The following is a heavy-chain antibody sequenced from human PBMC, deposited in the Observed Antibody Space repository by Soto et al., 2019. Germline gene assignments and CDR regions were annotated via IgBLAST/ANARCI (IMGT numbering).Heavy chain of an antibody. D-gene: IGHD3-3*01. CDR1: GFTFTSSA. CDR2: IVVGSGNT. Sequence: SVKVSCKASGFTFTSSAMQWVRQARGQRLEWIGWIVVGSGNTNYAQKFQERVTITRDMSTSTAYMELSSLRSEDTAVYYCAAASYDFWSGYYNWFDPWGQGTLVTVSS. CDR3: AAASYDFWSGYYNWFDP. J-gene: IGHJ5*02. V-gene: IGHV1-58*02.